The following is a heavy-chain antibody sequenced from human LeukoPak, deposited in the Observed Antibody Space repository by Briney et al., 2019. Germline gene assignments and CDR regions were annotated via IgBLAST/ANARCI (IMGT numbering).Heavy chain of an antibody. Sequence: PSETLSLTCTVSGGSISSYYWSWIRQPPGKGLEWIGYIYHSGSTYYNPSLKSRVTISVDRSKNQFSLKLSSVTAADTAVYYCARGEGYFDYWGQGTLVTVSS. V-gene: IGHV4-59*12. D-gene: IGHD1-26*01. CDR1: GGSISSYY. CDR3: ARGEGYFDY. J-gene: IGHJ4*02. CDR2: IYHSGST.